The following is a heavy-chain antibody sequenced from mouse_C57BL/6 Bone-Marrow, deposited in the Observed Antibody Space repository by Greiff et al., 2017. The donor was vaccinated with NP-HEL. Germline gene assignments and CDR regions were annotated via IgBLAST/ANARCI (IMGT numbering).Heavy chain of an antibody. CDR1: GYTFTSYW. D-gene: IGHD4-1*01. Sequence: QVQLQQPGAELVKPGASVKMSCKASGYTFTSYWITWVKQRPGQGLEWIGDIYPGSGSTKYNEKFKSKATLTVDTSSSTAYMQLSSLASEDSAVYYCARWDGYFDVWGTGTTVTVSS. CDR3: ARWDGYFDV. J-gene: IGHJ1*03. CDR2: IYPGSGST. V-gene: IGHV1-55*01.